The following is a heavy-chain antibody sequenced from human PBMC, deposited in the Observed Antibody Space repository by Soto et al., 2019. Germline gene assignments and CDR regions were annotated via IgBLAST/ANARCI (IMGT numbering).Heavy chain of an antibody. J-gene: IGHJ4*02. CDR3: ARSCTNGVCYDSPSGWQLDY. CDR1: GFTFTSYA. V-gene: IGHV1-3*01. CDR2: INAGNGNT. Sequence: ASVNVSSKASGFTFTSYAMHWVRQAPGQRLEWMGWINAGNGNTKYSQKFQGRVTITRDTSASTAYMELSSLRSEDTAVYYCARSCTNGVCYDSPSGWQLDYWGQGTLVTVSS. D-gene: IGHD2-8*01.